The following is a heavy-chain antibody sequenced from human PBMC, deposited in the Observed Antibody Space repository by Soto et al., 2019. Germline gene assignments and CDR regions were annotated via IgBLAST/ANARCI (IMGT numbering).Heavy chain of an antibody. J-gene: IGHJ3*02. CDR1: GFTVSSNY. CDR2: IYSGGST. V-gene: IGHV3-53*01. D-gene: IGHD3-22*01. Sequence: GGSLRLSCAASGFTVSSNYMSWVRQAPGKGLEWVSVIYSGGSTYYADSVKGRFTISRDNSKNTLYLQMNSLRAEDTAVYYCAREGLEECGYYHYDAFDIWGQGTMVTVSS. CDR3: AREGLEECGYYHYDAFDI.